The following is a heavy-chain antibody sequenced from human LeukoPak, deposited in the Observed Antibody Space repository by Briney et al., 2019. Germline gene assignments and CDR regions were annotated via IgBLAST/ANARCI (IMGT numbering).Heavy chain of an antibody. CDR1: GFTFSSFG. CDR3: AKGFLCDILTGLDY. Sequence: GGSLRLSCVASGFTFSSFGMHWVRQAPGKGLERVAFISYDGSKKYYADSVKGRFTFSRDNSQNTVSLQMNSLRAEDTAVYYCAKGFLCDILTGLDYWGQGTLVTVSS. J-gene: IGHJ4*02. D-gene: IGHD3-9*01. V-gene: IGHV3-30*18. CDR2: ISYDGSKK.